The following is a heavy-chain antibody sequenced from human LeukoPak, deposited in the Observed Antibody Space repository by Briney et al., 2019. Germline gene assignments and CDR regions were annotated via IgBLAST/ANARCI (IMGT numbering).Heavy chain of an antibody. J-gene: IGHJ4*02. D-gene: IGHD5-18*01. V-gene: IGHV3-48*03. CDR2: ISSSGSTI. CDR1: GFTFSSYE. CDR3: ARKYSFIDY. Sequence: GGSLRLSCAASGFTFSSYEMNWVRPAPGKGLEWVSYISSSGSTIYYADSVKGRFTISRDNAKNSLYLQMNSLRAEDTAVYCCARKYSFIDYWGQETLVTVSS.